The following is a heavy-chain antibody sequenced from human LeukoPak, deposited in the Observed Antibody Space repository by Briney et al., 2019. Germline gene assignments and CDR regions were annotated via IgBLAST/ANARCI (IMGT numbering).Heavy chain of an antibody. CDR3: ARGGRYCSSSSCHLGDY. Sequence: GGSLRLSCAASGFTFSSYSMNWVRQAPGKGLEWVSSISSSSSYIYYADSVKGRFTISRDNSKNTLYLQMNSLRAEDTAVYYCARGGRYCSSSSCHLGDYWGQGTLVTVSS. CDR2: ISSSSSYI. D-gene: IGHD2-2*01. V-gene: IGHV3-21*01. J-gene: IGHJ4*02. CDR1: GFTFSSYS.